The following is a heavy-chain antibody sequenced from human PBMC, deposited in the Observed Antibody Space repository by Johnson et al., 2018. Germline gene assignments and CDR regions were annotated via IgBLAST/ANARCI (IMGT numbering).Heavy chain of an antibody. V-gene: IGHV3-23*01. D-gene: IGHD2-15*01. CDR1: RLTFSNYA. Sequence: VRLQESGGGLVQPGGSLRLSCAASRLTFSNYAMRWVRQAPGKGLEWVSGLSSSAGSTYSADSVKGRFTISRDNSKNTLYLQMNSLRAEDTAGYYCAKDRTSGGDAFDIWGRGTMVTVSS. J-gene: IGHJ3*02. CDR3: AKDRTSGGDAFDI. CDR2: LSSSAGST.